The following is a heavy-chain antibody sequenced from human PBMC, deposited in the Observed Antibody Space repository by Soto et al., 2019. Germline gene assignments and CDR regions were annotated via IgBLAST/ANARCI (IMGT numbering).Heavy chain of an antibody. Sequence: QVQLVQPGTELRSPGASVKVSCGASGYTFIAHYVHWVRQAPGQGLEWMGWMNSKTGDTLVAQKFQGGXTXTXXTSINTAFMELSRVTSDDTATYYCARGVGTSWFDPWGQGTLVIVSS. CDR2: MNSKTGDT. CDR1: GYTFIAHY. J-gene: IGHJ5*02. V-gene: IGHV1-2*02. D-gene: IGHD1-26*01. CDR3: ARGVGTSWFDP.